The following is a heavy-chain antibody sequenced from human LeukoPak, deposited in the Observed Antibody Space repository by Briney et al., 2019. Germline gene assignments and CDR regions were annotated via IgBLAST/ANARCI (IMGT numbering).Heavy chain of an antibody. V-gene: IGHV3-48*04. Sequence: GGSLRLSCAASGVTFSSYSMSWIRQAPGKGLGWVSYIGSSGSPKYYADSVKGRFTISRDNAKNSLYLQMNSLRAEDTALYYCARVGQLLWIPYYYYYMDVWGKGTTVTVSS. D-gene: IGHD2-2*01. CDR2: IGSSGSPK. CDR1: GVTFSSYS. CDR3: ARVGQLLWIPYYYYYMDV. J-gene: IGHJ6*03.